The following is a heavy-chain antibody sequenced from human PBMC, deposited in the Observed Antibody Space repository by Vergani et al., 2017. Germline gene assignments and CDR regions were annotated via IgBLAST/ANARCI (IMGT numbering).Heavy chain of an antibody. CDR3: SRDRGGGSSWYYWFDP. V-gene: IGHV4-4*07. CDR1: GGSISSYY. J-gene: IGHJ5*02. D-gene: IGHD6-13*01. Sequence: QVQLQESGPGLVKPSETLSLTCTVSGGSISSYYWSWIRQPAGKGLEWIGRIYTSGSTNYNPSLKSRVTMSVDTSKNQFSLKLSSVTAADTAVYYWSRDRGGGSSWYYWFDPWGQGTLVTVSS. CDR2: IYTSGST.